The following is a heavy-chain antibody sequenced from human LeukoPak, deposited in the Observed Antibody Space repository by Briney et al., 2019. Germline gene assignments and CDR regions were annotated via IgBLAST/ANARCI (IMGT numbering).Heavy chain of an antibody. Sequence: PSETLSLTCTVSGGSISSDYWSWIRQPPGKGLEWLGYIYYSGSPHYNPSLKSRVTISVDTSKNQFSLKLSSVTAADTAVYYCARGSGHSGYDYWGQGTLVTVSS. D-gene: IGHD1-26*01. CDR1: GGSISSDY. CDR2: IYYSGSP. V-gene: IGHV4-59*01. CDR3: ARGSGHSGYDY. J-gene: IGHJ4*02.